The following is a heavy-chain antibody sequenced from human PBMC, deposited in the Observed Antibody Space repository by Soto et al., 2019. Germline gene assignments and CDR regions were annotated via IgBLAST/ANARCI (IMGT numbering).Heavy chain of an antibody. Sequence: ASVKVSCKASGYTFTGYYMHWVRQAPGQGLEWMGWINPNSGGTNYAQKFQGWVTMTRDTSISTAYTELSRLRSDDTAVYYCARSTYCSGGSCYSDNAFDIWGQGTMVTVSS. D-gene: IGHD2-15*01. V-gene: IGHV1-2*04. CDR2: INPNSGGT. CDR3: ARSTYCSGGSCYSDNAFDI. J-gene: IGHJ3*02. CDR1: GYTFTGYY.